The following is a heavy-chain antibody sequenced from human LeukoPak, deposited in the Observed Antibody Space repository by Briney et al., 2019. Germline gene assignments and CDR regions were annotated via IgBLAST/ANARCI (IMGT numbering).Heavy chain of an antibody. D-gene: IGHD3-3*01. Sequence: SQTLSLTCTVSGGSISSGEYYWRWIRQPPGKGQEWIGYIYYSGSTYYNPSLKSRVTISVDTSKNQFSLKLSSVTAADTAVYYCARVSDLEWSLDYWGQGTLVTVSS. CDR3: ARVSDLEWSLDY. CDR1: GGSISSGEYY. CDR2: IYYSGST. J-gene: IGHJ4*02. V-gene: IGHV4-30-4*08.